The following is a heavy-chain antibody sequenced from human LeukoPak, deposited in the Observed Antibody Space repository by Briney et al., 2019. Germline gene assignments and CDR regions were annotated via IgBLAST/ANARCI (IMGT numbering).Heavy chain of an antibody. V-gene: IGHV6-1*01. CDR2: TYYRSTWYN. CDR3: ARRLTQYDCFDP. Sequence: SQTLSLTCAISGDSVSSNSVTWNWIRQSPSRGLEWLGRTYYRSTWYNDYAVSVRGRITVNPDTSKTQFSLHLNSVTPEDTAVYYCARRLTQYDCFDPWGQGILVTVSS. J-gene: IGHJ5*02. CDR1: GDSVSSNSVT. D-gene: IGHD2-2*01.